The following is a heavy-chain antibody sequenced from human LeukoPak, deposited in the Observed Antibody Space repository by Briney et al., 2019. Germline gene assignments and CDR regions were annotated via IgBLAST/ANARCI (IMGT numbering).Heavy chain of an antibody. Sequence: GGSLRLSCAASGFTFSSYWMSWVRQAPGKGLECVANIKEDGREEYYVASVKGRFSISRDNAKNSLYLQMNSLRAEDTAVYYCARDWLAGNPYHAFDLWGKGTMVTVSS. CDR2: IKEDGREE. D-gene: IGHD3-22*01. J-gene: IGHJ3*01. CDR3: ARDWLAGNPYHAFDL. CDR1: GFTFSSYW. V-gene: IGHV3-7*01.